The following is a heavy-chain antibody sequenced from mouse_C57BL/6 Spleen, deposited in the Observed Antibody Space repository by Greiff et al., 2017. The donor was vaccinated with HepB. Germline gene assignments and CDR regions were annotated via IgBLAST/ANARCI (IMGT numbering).Heavy chain of an antibody. D-gene: IGHD1-1*01. CDR2: IDPSDSET. CDR1: GYTFTSYW. J-gene: IGHJ4*01. V-gene: IGHV1-52*01. Sequence: VQLQQPGAELVRPGSSVKLSCKASGYTFTSYWMHWVKQRPIQGLEWIGNIDPSDSETHYNQKFKDKATLTVDKSSSTAYMQLSSLTSEDSAVYYCARNYGSSQPAMDYRGQGTSVTVSS. CDR3: ARNYGSSQPAMDY.